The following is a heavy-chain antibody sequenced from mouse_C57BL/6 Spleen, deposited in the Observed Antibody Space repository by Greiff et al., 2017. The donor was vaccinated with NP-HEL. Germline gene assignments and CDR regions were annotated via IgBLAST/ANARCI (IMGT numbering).Heavy chain of an antibody. D-gene: IGHD2-2*01. CDR3: ARAGGYTYAMDY. J-gene: IGHJ4*01. V-gene: IGHV5-4*03. CDR2: ISDGGSYT. CDR1: GFTFSSYA. Sequence: EVKLVESGGGLVKPGGSLKLSCAASGFTFSSYAMSWVRQTPEKRLEWVATISDGGSYTYYPDNVKGRFTISRDNAKNNLYLQMSHLKSEDTTMYYCARAGGYTYAMDYWGQGTSVTVSS.